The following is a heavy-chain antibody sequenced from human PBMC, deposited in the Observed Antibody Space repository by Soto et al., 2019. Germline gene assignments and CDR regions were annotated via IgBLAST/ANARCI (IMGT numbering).Heavy chain of an antibody. CDR2: IYYSGST. V-gene: IGHV4-39*01. D-gene: IGHD4-4*01. J-gene: IGHJ6*03. Sequence: SETLSLTCTVSGGSISSSSYYWGWIRQPPGKGLEWIGSIYYSGSTYYNPSLKSRVTISVDTSKNQFSLKLSSVTAADTAVYYCARRRAYSNYVLPHYYYYYMDVWGKGTTVTVSS. CDR1: GGSISSSSYY. CDR3: ARRRAYSNYVLPHYYYYYMDV.